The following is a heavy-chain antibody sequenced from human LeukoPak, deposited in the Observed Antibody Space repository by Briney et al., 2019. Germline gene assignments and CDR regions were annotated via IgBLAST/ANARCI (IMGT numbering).Heavy chain of an antibody. D-gene: IGHD6-13*01. V-gene: IGHV1-2*02. CDR3: ARDRRIAARRPTGWFDP. CDR2: INPNSGGT. J-gene: IGHJ5*02. Sequence: ASVKVSCKASGYTFTGYYMHWVRQAPGQGLEWMGWINPNSGGTNYAQKFQGRVTMTRDTSISTAYMELSRLRSDDTAVYYCARDRRIAARRPTGWFDPWGQGTLVTVSS. CDR1: GYTFTGYY.